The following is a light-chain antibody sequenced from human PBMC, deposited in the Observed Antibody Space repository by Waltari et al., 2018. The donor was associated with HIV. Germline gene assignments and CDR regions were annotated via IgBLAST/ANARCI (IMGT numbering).Light chain of an antibody. CDR3: QHYNNWT. CDR1: QSVSSN. Sequence: EILMTQSPATLSVSPGERATLSCRASQSVSSNLAWYQQKPGQAPRLLIYGASTRATGIPARFSGSGSGTEFTLTISSLQSEDFAVYYCQHYNNWTFGQGTKVEIK. J-gene: IGKJ1*01. V-gene: IGKV3-15*01. CDR2: GAS.